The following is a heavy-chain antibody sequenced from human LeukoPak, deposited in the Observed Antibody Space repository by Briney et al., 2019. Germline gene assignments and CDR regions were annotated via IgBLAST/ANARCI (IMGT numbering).Heavy chain of an antibody. V-gene: IGHV3-30*18. D-gene: IGHD3-16*02. CDR1: GFTFSSYG. CDR3: AKDRVTFGGVIVYHFDY. CDR2: ISYDGSNK. Sequence: GGSLRLSCAASGFTFSSYGMHWVRQAPGKGLEWVAVISYDGSNKYYADSVKGRFTISRDNSKNTLYLQMNSPRAEDTAVYYCAKDRVTFGGVIVYHFDYWGQGTLVTVSS. J-gene: IGHJ4*02.